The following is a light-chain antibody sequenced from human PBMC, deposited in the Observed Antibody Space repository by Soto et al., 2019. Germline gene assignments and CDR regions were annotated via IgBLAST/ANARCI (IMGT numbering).Light chain of an antibody. CDR1: SSNIGSNY. Sequence: QSVLTQPPSASGTPGHRVTISCSGSSSNIGSNYVYWYQQRPGTAPKLLIYRNNHRPSGVPDRFSGSKSGNSASLAISGLRSEDEADYYCAAWSDSLSGRVFGGGTKLTVL. J-gene: IGLJ3*02. V-gene: IGLV1-47*01. CDR3: AAWSDSLSGRV. CDR2: RNN.